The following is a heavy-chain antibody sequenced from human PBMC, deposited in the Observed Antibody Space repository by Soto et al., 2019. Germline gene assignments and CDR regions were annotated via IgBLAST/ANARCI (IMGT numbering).Heavy chain of an antibody. CDR2: TYYRSKWYN. Sequence: PSQTLSLTCAISGGSVSSNSAAWNWIRQSPSRGLEWLGRTYYRSKWYNDYAVSVKSRITINPDTSKNQFSLQLNSVTPEDTAVYYCARGITMVRGVIIRFDPWGQGALVTVSS. V-gene: IGHV6-1*01. CDR1: GGSVSSNSAA. D-gene: IGHD3-10*01. J-gene: IGHJ5*02. CDR3: ARGITMVRGVIIRFDP.